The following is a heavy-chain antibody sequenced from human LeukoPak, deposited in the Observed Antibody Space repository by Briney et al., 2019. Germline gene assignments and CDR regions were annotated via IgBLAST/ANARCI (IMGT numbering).Heavy chain of an antibody. Sequence: PGGSLRLSCAASGFTVNNNYVSWVRQSPGKGLEWLSVMYSGGSTYYADSVKGRFTISRDNSKNALFLQMNSLRVEDTAVYYCARDQVSSGWYVGFDYWGQGPLVTVSS. J-gene: IGHJ4*02. V-gene: IGHV3-53*01. CDR3: ARDQVSSGWYVGFDY. D-gene: IGHD6-19*01. CDR2: MYSGGST. CDR1: GFTVNNNY.